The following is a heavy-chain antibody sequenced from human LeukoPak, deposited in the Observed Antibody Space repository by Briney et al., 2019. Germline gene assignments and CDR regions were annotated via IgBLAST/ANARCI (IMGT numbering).Heavy chain of an antibody. D-gene: IGHD3-10*01. Sequence: SETLSLTCTVSGASISSYYWSWIRQPPGKGLEWIGEINHSGSTNYNPSLKSRVTISVDTSKNQFSLKLSSVTAADTAVYYCARQGNTMVRGVIDDAFDIWGQGTMVTVSS. CDR1: GASISSYY. J-gene: IGHJ3*02. V-gene: IGHV4-34*01. CDR2: INHSGST. CDR3: ARQGNTMVRGVIDDAFDI.